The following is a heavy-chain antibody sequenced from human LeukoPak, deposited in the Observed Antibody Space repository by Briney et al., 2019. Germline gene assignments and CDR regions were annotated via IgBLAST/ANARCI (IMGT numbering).Heavy chain of an antibody. J-gene: IGHJ4*02. CDR2: IYPGDSDT. CDR1: GYSFMSYW. D-gene: IGHD6-13*01. CDR3: ARRLGYTSSRSDY. Sequence: KSGESLKISCKGSGYSFMSYWIGWVRQMPGKGLEWMGIIYPGDSDTRYSPSFQGQVTISADKSISTAYLQWSSLKASDTAMYYCARRLGYTSSRSDYWGQGTLVTVSS. V-gene: IGHV5-51*01.